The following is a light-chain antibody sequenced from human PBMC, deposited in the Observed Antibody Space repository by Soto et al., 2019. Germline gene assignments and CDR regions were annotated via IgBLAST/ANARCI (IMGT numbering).Light chain of an antibody. CDR3: QQYERSPLT. Sequence: EIVLTQSPDTLSLSPGERATLSCRASQSVSSSFLAWYQQKPGQAPRLLIYRASTRATGIPDRFTGSGSGTDFTLTISRLEPEDFAVYYCQQYERSPLTFGGGTKVEIK. CDR2: RAS. CDR1: QSVSSSF. J-gene: IGKJ4*01. V-gene: IGKV3-20*01.